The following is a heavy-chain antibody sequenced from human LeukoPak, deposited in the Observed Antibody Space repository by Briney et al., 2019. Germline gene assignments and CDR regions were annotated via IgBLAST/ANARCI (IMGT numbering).Heavy chain of an antibody. J-gene: IGHJ4*02. CDR1: GFTFSSYA. V-gene: IGHV3-23*01. Sequence: GGSLRLSCAASGFTFSSYAMSWVRQAPGKGLEGVSAISGSGGSTYYADSVKGRFTISRDNSKNTLYLQMNSLRAEDTAVYYCAKDVRSNSGGGYKHLLLTLNYWGQGTLVTVSS. D-gene: IGHD5-24*01. CDR3: AKDVRSNSGGGYKHLLLTLNY. CDR2: ISGSGGST.